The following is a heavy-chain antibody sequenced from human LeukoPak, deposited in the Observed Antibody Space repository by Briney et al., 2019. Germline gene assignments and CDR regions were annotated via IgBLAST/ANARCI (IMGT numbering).Heavy chain of an antibody. V-gene: IGHV3-21*01. Sequence: GGSLRLSCAASGFTFSNYVMNWVRQAPGKGLEWVSSISDDGNYIYYGDSVKGRFTISRDNANNSLDLQMHSLRAEDTAVYYCASDPHSAAANWFDPWGQGTLVTVSS. CDR1: GFTFSNYV. J-gene: IGHJ5*02. CDR3: ASDPHSAAANWFDP. D-gene: IGHD6-13*01. CDR2: ISDDGNYI.